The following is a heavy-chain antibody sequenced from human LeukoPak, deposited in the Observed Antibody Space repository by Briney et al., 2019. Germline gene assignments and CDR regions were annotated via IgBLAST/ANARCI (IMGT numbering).Heavy chain of an antibody. D-gene: IGHD4-17*01. CDR3: ARQEDHDYGDYYFDY. CDR1: GFTFDDYG. Sequence: GGSLRLSCAASGFTFDDYGMSWVRQAPGKGLEWVSGINWNGGSTGYADSVKGRFTISRDNAKNSLYLQMNSLRAEDTAVYYCARQEDHDYGDYYFDYWGQGILVTVSS. CDR2: INWNGGST. V-gene: IGHV3-20*04. J-gene: IGHJ4*02.